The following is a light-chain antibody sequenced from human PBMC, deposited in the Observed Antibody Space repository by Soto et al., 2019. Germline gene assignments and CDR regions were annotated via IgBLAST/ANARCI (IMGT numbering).Light chain of an antibody. V-gene: IGKV1-5*03. J-gene: IGKJ4*01. Sequence: DIQMTQSPSTLSASVGDRVTNTCRASQSITYWLAWYQQRPGKAPNLLIYKASVLEGGVPSRFSGSGSGTEFTLTISSLQPDDFATYYCQHYRTYPIAFGGGTKVEIK. CDR3: QHYRTYPIA. CDR1: QSITYW. CDR2: KAS.